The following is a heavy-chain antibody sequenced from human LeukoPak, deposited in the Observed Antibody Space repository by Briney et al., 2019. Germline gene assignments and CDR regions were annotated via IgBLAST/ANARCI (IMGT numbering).Heavy chain of an antibody. Sequence: SGPALVKPTQTLTLTCTFSGFSLSTPEMCVTWIRQPPGKALEWLARIDWDDDKFYSPSLRTRLAISKDTPKNQVVLRMTNMDPVDTGTYYCARMTPDSPSFDYWGQGALITVSS. CDR3: ARMTPDSPSFDY. D-gene: IGHD2-15*01. V-gene: IGHV2-70*17. CDR1: GFSLSTPEMC. J-gene: IGHJ4*02. CDR2: IDWDDDK.